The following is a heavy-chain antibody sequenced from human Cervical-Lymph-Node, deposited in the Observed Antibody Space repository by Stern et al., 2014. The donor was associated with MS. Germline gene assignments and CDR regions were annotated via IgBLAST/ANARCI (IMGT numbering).Heavy chain of an antibody. CDR1: GFTFSSYG. J-gene: IGHJ1*01. Sequence: VQLVESGGGVVQPGRSLKLSCAASGFTFSSYGMHWVRQAPGKGLEWGAVIRYDGSNKYYADSVKGRFTSSRDNSKSTVYLQMNSLRAEDTAVYYCAREGGNTAKYFQHWGQGTLVTVSS. D-gene: IGHD4-23*01. CDR2: IRYDGSNK. CDR3: AREGGNTAKYFQH. V-gene: IGHV3-33*01.